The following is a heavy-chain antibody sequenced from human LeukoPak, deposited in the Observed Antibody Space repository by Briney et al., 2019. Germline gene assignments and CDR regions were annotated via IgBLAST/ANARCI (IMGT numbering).Heavy chain of an antibody. J-gene: IGHJ6*02. V-gene: IGHV3-11*05. CDR2: ISSSGSYT. CDR3: AREWEGGYYRRYGLDV. CDR1: GFTFSDYY. Sequence: GGSLRLSCAASGFTFSDYYMSWIRQAPGKGLEWVSYISSSGSYTDYADSVKGRFTISRDNAKNSLYLQMNSLRAEDTAVYYCAREWEGGYYRRYGLDVWGQGTTVTVSS. D-gene: IGHD3-10*01.